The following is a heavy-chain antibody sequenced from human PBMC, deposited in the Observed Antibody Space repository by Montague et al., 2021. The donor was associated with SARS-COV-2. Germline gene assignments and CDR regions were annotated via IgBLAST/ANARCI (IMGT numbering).Heavy chain of an antibody. J-gene: IGHJ4*02. CDR1: SGSIISSGYY. D-gene: IGHD3-10*01. CDR2: IYYSGTT. V-gene: IGHV4-39*02. Sequence: SETLSLTCSVSSGSIISSGYYWGWIRQPPGKELEWIGNIYYSGTTYYNPSLRSRGTISVDTSKNHLSLRLSSVTAADMAVYFCARGMIRGVTTPFDYWGQGSQVTVSS. CDR3: ARGMIRGVTTPFDY.